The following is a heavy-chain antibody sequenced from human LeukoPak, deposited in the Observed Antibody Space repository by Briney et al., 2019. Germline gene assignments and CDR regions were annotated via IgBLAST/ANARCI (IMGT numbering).Heavy chain of an antibody. CDR3: ARDRFSGSGYYPLSDY. D-gene: IGHD3-22*01. CDR1: GYTFTGYY. J-gene: IGHJ4*02. CDR2: INPNSGGT. V-gene: IGHV1-2*02. Sequence: ASVKVSCKASGYTFTGYYMHWVRQAPGQGLEWMGWINPNSGGTNYAQKFQGRVTMTRETSISTAYMELSRLRSDDTAVYYCARDRFSGSGYYPLSDYWGQGTLVTVSS.